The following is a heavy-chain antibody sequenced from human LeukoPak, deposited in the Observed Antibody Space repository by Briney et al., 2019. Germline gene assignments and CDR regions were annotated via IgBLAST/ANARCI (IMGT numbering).Heavy chain of an antibody. CDR1: GGTFSSYA. Sequence: SVKVSCKASGGTFSSYAISWVRQAPGQGLGWMGGMIPIFGTANYAQKFQGRVTITTDESTSTAYMELSSLRSEDTAVYYCARGGIVVVPAAIMDWFDPWGQGSLVTVSS. V-gene: IGHV1-69*05. J-gene: IGHJ5*02. D-gene: IGHD2-2*01. CDR3: ARGGIVVVPAAIMDWFDP. CDR2: MIPIFGTA.